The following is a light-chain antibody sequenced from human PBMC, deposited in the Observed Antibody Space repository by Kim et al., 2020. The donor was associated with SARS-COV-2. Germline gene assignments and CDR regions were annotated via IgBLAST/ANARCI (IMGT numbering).Light chain of an antibody. CDR3: CSYVV. V-gene: IGLV2-23*02. Sequence: QSALTQPASVSGSPGQSITISCTGTSSDVGSYNLVSWYQQHPGKAPKLMIYEVSKRPSGVSNRFSGSKSGNTASLTISGLQAGDEADYYCCSYVVFGGGTQLTVL. J-gene: IGLJ2*01. CDR1: SSDVGSYNL. CDR2: EVS.